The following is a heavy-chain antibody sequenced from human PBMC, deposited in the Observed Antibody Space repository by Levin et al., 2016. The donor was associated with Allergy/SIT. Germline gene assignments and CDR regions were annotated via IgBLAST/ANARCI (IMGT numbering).Heavy chain of an antibody. CDR2: TYYRSKWYN. V-gene: IGHV6-1*01. D-gene: IGHD6-13*01. CDR3: ARKAAAGRSGAFDI. Sequence: WIRQSPSRGLEWLGRTYYRSKWYNDYAVSVKSRITINPDTSKNQFSLQLNSVTPEDTAVYYCARKAAAGRSGAFDIWGQGTMVTVSS. J-gene: IGHJ3*02.